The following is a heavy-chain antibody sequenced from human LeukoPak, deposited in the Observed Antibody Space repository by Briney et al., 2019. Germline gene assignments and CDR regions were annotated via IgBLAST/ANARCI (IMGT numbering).Heavy chain of an antibody. J-gene: IGHJ3*02. D-gene: IGHD3-10*01. CDR3: ARDRAVRGLDAFDI. Sequence: SETLSLTCTVSGGSISSSSYYWGWIRQPPGKGLEWIGSIYYSGSTYYNPSLKSRVIISIDTSKNQFSLKLSSVAAADTAVYYCARDRAVRGLDAFDIWGQGTMVTVSS. V-gene: IGHV4-39*07. CDR1: GGSISSSSYY. CDR2: IYYSGST.